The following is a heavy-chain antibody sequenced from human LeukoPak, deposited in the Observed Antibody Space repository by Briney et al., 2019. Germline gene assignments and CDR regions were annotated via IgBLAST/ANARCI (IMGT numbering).Heavy chain of an antibody. J-gene: IGHJ5*02. CDR1: GFTFISYS. D-gene: IGHD3-22*01. CDR3: ARDQSSGYYDSSGYAP. V-gene: IGHV3-21*01. CDR2: ISSSSSYI. Sequence: GGSLLLSCAASGFTFISYSMNWVRQAPGKGLEWVSSISSSSSYIYYADSVKGRFTISRDNAKNSLYLQMNSLRAEDTAVYYCARDQSSGYYDSSGYAPWGQGTLVTVSS.